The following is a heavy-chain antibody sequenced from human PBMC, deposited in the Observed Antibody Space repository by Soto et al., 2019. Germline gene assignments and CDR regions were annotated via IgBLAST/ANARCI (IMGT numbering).Heavy chain of an antibody. CDR1: GRSMSGYY. V-gene: IGHV4-4*07. Sequence: PSETLSLTCTVCGRSMSGYYWSWIRQPAWERLEWIGRIYTSGTTDFNPSLKGRVTMSVDTSKNQFSLKLTSVTAADTALYYCAREDYYDNGYYVVWGQRLHFAVSS. CDR3: AREDYYDNGYYVV. D-gene: IGHD3-22*01. J-gene: IGHJ1*01. CDR2: IYTSGTT.